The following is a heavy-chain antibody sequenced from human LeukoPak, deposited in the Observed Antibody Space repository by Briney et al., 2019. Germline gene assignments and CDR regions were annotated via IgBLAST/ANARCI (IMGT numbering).Heavy chain of an antibody. CDR3: ARDLTVAGHY. J-gene: IGHJ4*02. CDR1: GFTFSSYW. V-gene: IGHV3-74*01. CDR2: IDTDGSST. Sequence: PGGSLRLSCAASGFTFSSYWMHWVRQTPEKGLAWVSRIDTDGSSTIYADSVKGRFTISRDNAKNSLYLQMNSLRAEDTAVYYCARDLTVAGHYWGQGTLVTVSS. D-gene: IGHD6-19*01.